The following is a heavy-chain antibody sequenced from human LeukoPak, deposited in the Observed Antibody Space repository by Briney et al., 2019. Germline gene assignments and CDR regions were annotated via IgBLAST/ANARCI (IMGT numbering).Heavy chain of an antibody. Sequence: RGSLRPSCAASVFTFIKYWMLWVRQAPGKGLESVSRINTDGTVTTRPYNVQCRFTVSRDNADNTMFLQMNSVRAEDTAVYYCATKQWLAPPPDSWGQGSPVPVSS. V-gene: IGHV3-74*01. D-gene: IGHD6-19*01. J-gene: IGHJ4*02. CDR3: ATKQWLAPPPDS. CDR2: INTDGTVT. CDR1: VFTFIKYW.